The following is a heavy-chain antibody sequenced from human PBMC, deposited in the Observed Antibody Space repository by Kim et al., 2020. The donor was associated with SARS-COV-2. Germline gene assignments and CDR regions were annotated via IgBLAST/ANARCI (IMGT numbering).Heavy chain of an antibody. CDR3: ARDRFRFGGAGVIYRDYAFDI. J-gene: IGHJ3*02. CDR2: IYYSGST. CDR1: GGSISSGGYY. V-gene: IGHV4-31*03. Sequence: SETLSLTCTVSGGSISSGGYYWSWIRQHPGKGLEWIGYIYYSGSTYYNPSLKSRVTISVDTSKNQFSLKLSSVTAADTAVYYSARDRFRFGGAGVIYRDYAFDIWGQGTMVTVSS. D-gene: IGHD3-10*01.